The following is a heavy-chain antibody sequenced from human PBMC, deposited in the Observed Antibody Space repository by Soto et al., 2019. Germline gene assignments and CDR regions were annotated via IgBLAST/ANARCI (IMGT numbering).Heavy chain of an antibody. D-gene: IGHD3-10*01. CDR3: TRDIRNFDI. CDR2: ITSSSTYI. J-gene: IGHJ4*02. Sequence: EVRLVESGGGLVKPGGSLRLSCTASGFTLSTYSMNWVRQAPGKGLEWVSSITSSSTYIYYSDSVQGRFTISRDNAKNTLYLQMDSLTVEDTAVYFCTRDIRNFDIWDQGTLVAVSS. V-gene: IGHV3-21*02. CDR1: GFTLSTYS.